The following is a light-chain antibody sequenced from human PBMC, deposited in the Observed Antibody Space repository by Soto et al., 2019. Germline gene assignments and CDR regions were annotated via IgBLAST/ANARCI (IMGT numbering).Light chain of an antibody. J-gene: IGKJ4*01. CDR2: KAS. CDR1: QSISTW. V-gene: IGKV1-5*03. CDR3: QQYNTYPLT. Sequence: DIQMTQSPSTLSASVGDRVTITCRASQSISTWLAWYQQKPGKAPKLLIYKASSLEGGVPSRFSGSGSGSDFNITISSLQPDDFATYYCQQYNTYPLTCGGGTTVEIK.